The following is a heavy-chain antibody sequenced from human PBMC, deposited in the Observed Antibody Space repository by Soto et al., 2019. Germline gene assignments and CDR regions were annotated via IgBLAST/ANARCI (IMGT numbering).Heavy chain of an antibody. Sequence: SETLSLTCTVSGGSIISYYWSWILQPPWKGLEWIGYIYYSGSTNYNPSLKSRVTISVDTSKNQFSLKLSSVTAADTAVYYCERWRRTHDYGDLYTDYWGQGTLVTVSS. CDR3: ERWRRTHDYGDLYTDY. CDR1: GGSIISYY. J-gene: IGHJ4*02. V-gene: IGHV4-59*01. D-gene: IGHD4-17*01. CDR2: IYYSGST.